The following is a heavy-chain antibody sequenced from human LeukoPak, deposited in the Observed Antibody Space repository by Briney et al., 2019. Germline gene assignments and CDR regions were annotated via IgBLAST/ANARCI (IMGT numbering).Heavy chain of an antibody. Sequence: PGGSLRLSCAASGFTFSSYSMNWVRQALGKGLEWVSSISSSSSYIYYADSVKGRFTISRDNAKNSLYLQMNSLRAEDTAVYYCASALIGIDYWGQGTLVTVSS. CDR3: ASALIGIDY. D-gene: IGHD2-8*01. CDR1: GFTFSSYS. V-gene: IGHV3-21*01. J-gene: IGHJ4*02. CDR2: ISSSSSYI.